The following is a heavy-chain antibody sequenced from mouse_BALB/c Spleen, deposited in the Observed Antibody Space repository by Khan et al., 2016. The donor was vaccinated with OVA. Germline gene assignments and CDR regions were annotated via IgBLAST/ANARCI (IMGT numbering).Heavy chain of an antibody. CDR3: ARHDCGRCTI. CDR1: GYTFTNYW. CDR2: IDPSSGET. Sequence: QVQLQQSGPDLVRPGASVKMSCKASGYTFTNYWIHWVKQRPGQGLEWIGMIDPSSGETILNKKFNDKATLNVDKSSKTAYMQLSSLTSEESAVFSCARHDCGRCTIWGQGTLVTVSA. D-gene: IGHD1-1*02. J-gene: IGHJ3*01. V-gene: IGHV1-74*01.